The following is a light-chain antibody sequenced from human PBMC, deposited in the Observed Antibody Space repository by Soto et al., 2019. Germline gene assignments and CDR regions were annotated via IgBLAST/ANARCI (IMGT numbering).Light chain of an antibody. CDR2: DTS. J-gene: IGKJ1*01. V-gene: IGKV3-15*01. Sequence: ETVMTQSPATLSVSPGGRATLSCRASQRISSNLAWYQQKPGQAPRLLIYDTSARATGIPARFSGSGSGTEFTLTISSLQSEDFGVYYCQHYFDWPPWTFGQGTKVDIK. CDR3: QHYFDWPPWT. CDR1: QRISSN.